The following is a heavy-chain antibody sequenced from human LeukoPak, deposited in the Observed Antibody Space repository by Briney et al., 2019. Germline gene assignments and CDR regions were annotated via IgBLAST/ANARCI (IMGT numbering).Heavy chain of an antibody. Sequence: PGGSLRLSCAASGFTFSNYAMSWVRQIPGKGLEWVSAISGGSSTIYYADSVKGRFTISRDNAKNSLYLQMNSLTAEDTAVYYCVREGPPQSSLYYFDYWGQGTLVTVSS. V-gene: IGHV3-48*03. CDR2: ISGGSSTI. CDR3: VREGPPQSSLYYFDY. J-gene: IGHJ4*02. CDR1: GFTFSNYA. D-gene: IGHD4-11*01.